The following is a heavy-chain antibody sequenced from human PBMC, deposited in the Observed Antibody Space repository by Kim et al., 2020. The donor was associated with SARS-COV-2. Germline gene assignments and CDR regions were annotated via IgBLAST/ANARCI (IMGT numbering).Heavy chain of an antibody. CDR1: GFTFSSYG. J-gene: IGHJ4*02. Sequence: GGSLRLSCAASGFTFSSYGMHWVRQAPGKGLEWVAVIWYDGSNKYYADSVKGRFTISRDNSKNTLYLQMNSLRAEDTAVYYCARDSGSGYCSSTSCYEFDYWGQGTLVTVSS. CDR3: ARDSGSGYCSSTSCYEFDY. V-gene: IGHV3-33*01. D-gene: IGHD2-2*01. CDR2: IWYDGSNK.